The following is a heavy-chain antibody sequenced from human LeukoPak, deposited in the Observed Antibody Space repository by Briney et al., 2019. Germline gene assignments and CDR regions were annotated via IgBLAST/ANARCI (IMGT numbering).Heavy chain of an antibody. D-gene: IGHD3-10*01. Sequence: SGTLSLTCAVSGGSISSSNWWSWVRQPPGKGLEWIGEIYHSGSTNYNPSLKSRVTISVDTSKNQFSLKLSSVTAADTAVYYCASGYGSGSYSLDYWGQGTLVTVSS. V-gene: IGHV4-4*02. CDR1: GGSISSSNW. J-gene: IGHJ4*02. CDR3: ASGYGSGSYSLDY. CDR2: IYHSGST.